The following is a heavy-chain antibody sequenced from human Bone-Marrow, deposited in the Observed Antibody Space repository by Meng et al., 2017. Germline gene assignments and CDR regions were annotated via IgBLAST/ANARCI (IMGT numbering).Heavy chain of an antibody. CDR2: IIPIFGTA. J-gene: IGHJ3*02. CDR3: AIGEGDTAMTGAFDI. CDR1: GGTFSSYA. D-gene: IGHD5-18*01. Sequence: SVKVSCKASGGTFSSYAISWVRQAPGQGLEWMGGIIPIFGTANYAQKFRGRVTITTDESTSTAYMELSSLRSEDTAVYYCAIGEGDTAMTGAFDIWGQGTMVTVSS. V-gene: IGHV1-69*05.